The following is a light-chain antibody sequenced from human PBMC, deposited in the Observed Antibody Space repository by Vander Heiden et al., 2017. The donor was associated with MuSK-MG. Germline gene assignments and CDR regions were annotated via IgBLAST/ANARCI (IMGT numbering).Light chain of an antibody. CDR1: SSDVGGYNY. Sequence: QSALTQPASVSGSPGQSFTISCPGTSSDVGGYNYVSWYQQNPGKAPKLMIYDVSNRPSGVSNRFSGSKSGNTASLTISGLQAEDEADYYCSSYTSSSTLTVFGTGTKVTVL. V-gene: IGLV2-14*01. J-gene: IGLJ1*01. CDR2: DVS. CDR3: SSYTSSSTLTV.